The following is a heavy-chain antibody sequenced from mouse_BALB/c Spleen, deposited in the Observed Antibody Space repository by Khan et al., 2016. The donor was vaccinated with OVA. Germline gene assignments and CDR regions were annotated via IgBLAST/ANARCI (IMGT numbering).Heavy chain of an antibody. CDR3: SRWNGKYGFAY. CDR1: GYTLTNYG. D-gene: IGHD2-1*01. CDR2: INTYTGEA. Sequence: QIQLVQSGPELKKPGETVKISCKASGYTLTNYGMNWVKQAPGKGLKWMGWINTYTGEATYADDFKGRFAFSLETSASTAYLQINNLKNEDTATYFCSRWNGKYGFAYWGQGTLVTVSA. V-gene: IGHV9-3-1*01. J-gene: IGHJ3*01.